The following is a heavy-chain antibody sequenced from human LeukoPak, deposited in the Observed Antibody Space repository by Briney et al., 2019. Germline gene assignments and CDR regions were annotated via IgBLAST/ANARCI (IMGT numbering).Heavy chain of an antibody. CDR1: GFTFSNYW. D-gene: IGHD3-10*02. CDR2: IKEDGSQK. Sequence: GDSLRLSSAASGFTFSNYWMTWVRQAPGEGLEWVAYIKEDGSQKYYVDSVKGRFTISRDNAKNSLYLQMNSLRAEDTAVYYCAELGITMIGGVWGKGTTVTISS. V-gene: IGHV3-7*01. J-gene: IGHJ6*04. CDR3: AELGITMIGGV.